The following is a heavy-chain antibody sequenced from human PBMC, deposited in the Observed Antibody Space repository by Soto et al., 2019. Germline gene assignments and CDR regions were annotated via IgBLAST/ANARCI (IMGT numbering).Heavy chain of an antibody. Sequence: SETLSLTCTVSGGSISDYYWSWFRQAPGKGLDWIGYVYYSGSTNYNPSLQSRVTMSVDTSKNQFSLKLSSVTAADTAVYYCARLGGSYAVPHFDYWGQGTLVTVSS. CDR3: ARLGGSYAVPHFDY. CDR2: VYYSGST. J-gene: IGHJ4*02. D-gene: IGHD1-26*01. V-gene: IGHV4-59*08. CDR1: GGSISDYY.